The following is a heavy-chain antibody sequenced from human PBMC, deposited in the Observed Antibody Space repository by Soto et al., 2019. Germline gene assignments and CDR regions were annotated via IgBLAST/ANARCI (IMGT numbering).Heavy chain of an antibody. Sequence: SETLSLTCTVSGGSIISYYWSWILQPAWKGLEWIGRIYTSGSTNYNPSLKSRVTMSVDTSKNQFSLKLSSVTAADTAVYYCAKEGTIGYYYYYYGMDVWGQGTTVTVSS. CDR1: GGSIISYY. D-gene: IGHD5-18*01. CDR3: AKEGTIGYYYYYYGMDV. CDR2: IYTSGST. V-gene: IGHV4-4*07. J-gene: IGHJ6*02.